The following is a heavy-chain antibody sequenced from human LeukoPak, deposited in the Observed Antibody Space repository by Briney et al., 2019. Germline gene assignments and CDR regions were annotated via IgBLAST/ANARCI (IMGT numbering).Heavy chain of an antibody. J-gene: IGHJ4*02. V-gene: IGHV3-21*01. CDR2: ISSSSSYI. D-gene: IGHD3-9*01. CDR3: ARASYDILTGYKYYFDY. CDR1: GFTFSSYS. Sequence: GGSLRLSCAASGFTFSSYSMNWVRQAPGKGLEWVSSISSSSSYIYYADSVKGRFTISRDNAKNSLYLQMNSLRAEDTAVYYRARASYDILTGYKYYFDYWGQGTLVTVSS.